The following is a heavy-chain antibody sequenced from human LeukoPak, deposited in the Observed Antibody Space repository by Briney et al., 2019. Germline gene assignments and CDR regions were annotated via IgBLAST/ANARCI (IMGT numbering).Heavy chain of an antibody. CDR3: ARHTTYCSSTSCHRGETYYYYGMDV. J-gene: IGHJ6*04. V-gene: IGHV5-51*01. Sequence: GGALQISCKGAGCSFTSYWIGWGRPMPGKGVEWRGIIYPGDSDTRYSPSFQGQVTISADKSISTAYLQWSSLKASGTAMYYCARHTTYCSSTSCHRGETYYYYGMDVWGKGTTVTVSS. CDR2: IYPGDSDT. CDR1: GCSFTSYW. D-gene: IGHD2-2*01.